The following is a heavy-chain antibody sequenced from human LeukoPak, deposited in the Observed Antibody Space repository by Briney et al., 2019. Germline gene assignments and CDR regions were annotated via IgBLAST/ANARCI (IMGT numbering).Heavy chain of an antibody. CDR2: VNHNSGGT. D-gene: IGHD3-16*01. Sequence: ASVKVSCKTSGYTFTDYYMHWVRQAPGQGLEWMGWVNHNSGGTTYAQNFQGRVTLTRDTSISTTYMELSRLRSDDTAVYYCARGGALDYWGQGTLVTVSS. CDR1: GYTFTDYY. J-gene: IGHJ4*02. V-gene: IGHV1-2*02. CDR3: ARGGALDY.